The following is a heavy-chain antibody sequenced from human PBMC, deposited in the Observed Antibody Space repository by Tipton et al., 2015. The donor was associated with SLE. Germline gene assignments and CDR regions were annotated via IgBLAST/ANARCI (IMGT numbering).Heavy chain of an antibody. J-gene: IGHJ4*02. CDR1: GGSISGYF. D-gene: IGHD3-10*01. CDR3: ARHTGASPFDS. CDR2: VHYTGSS. Sequence: TLSLTCTVSGGSISGYFWSWIRQPPGKELEWIGYVHYTGSSHYRASFESRVTISADTPRNQFSLMLSSVTAADTALYYCARHTGASPFDSWGQGTLVTVSS. V-gene: IGHV4-59*08.